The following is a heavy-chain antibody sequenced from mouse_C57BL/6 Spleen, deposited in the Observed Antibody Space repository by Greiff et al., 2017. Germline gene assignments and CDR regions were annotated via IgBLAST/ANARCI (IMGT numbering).Heavy chain of an antibody. CDR1: GFSLTSYG. V-gene: IGHV2-2*01. CDR2: IWSGGST. D-gene: IGHD1-1*01. CDR3: ARKTTTVVGYFDV. Sequence: QVQLQQSGPGLVQPSQSLSITCTVSGFSLTSYGVHWVRQSPGKGLEWLGVIWSGGSTDYNAAFISRLSISKDNSKSQVFFKMNSLQADDTAIDYCARKTTTVVGYFDVWGTGTTVTVSS. J-gene: IGHJ1*03.